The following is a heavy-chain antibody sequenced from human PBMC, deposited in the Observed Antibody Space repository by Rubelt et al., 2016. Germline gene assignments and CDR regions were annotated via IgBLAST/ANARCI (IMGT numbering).Heavy chain of an antibody. D-gene: IGHD4-17*01. CDR3: AKPARLDYGINAEYFQH. CDR1: GFTFSSYG. Sequence: QVQLVESGGGVVQPGGSLRLSCAASGFTFSSYGMHWVRQAPGKGLEGVAFIRYDGSNKYYADSVKGRFTISRENSKNTRDLQMNSLRAEDTAVYYCAKPARLDYGINAEYFQHWGQGTLVTVSS. J-gene: IGHJ1*01. V-gene: IGHV3-30*02. CDR2: IRYDGSNK.